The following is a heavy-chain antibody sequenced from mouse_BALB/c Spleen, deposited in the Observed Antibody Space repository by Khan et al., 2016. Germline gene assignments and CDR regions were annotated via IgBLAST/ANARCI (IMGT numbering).Heavy chain of an antibody. CDR1: GYTFTNYG. D-gene: IGHD3-1*01. CDR2: INTYTGET. J-gene: IGHJ3*01. V-gene: IGHV9-1*02. CDR3: ARDTARTIPFAY. Sequence: QFQLVQSGPELKKPGETVKISCKASGYTFTNYGMNWVKQAPGKGLKWMGWINTYTGETKYADDFKGRFAFSLETSASTAYLQINNLKIEDMATYFCARDTARTIPFAYWGQGTLVTVSA.